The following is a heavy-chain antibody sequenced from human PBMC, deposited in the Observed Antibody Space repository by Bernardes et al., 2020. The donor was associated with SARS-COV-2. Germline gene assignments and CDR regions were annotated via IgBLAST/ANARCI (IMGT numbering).Heavy chain of an antibody. V-gene: IGHV3-33*01. D-gene: IGHD3-22*01. CDR2: IYSDGSDE. CDR3: ARDDDTSAYSSISYYYDMDV. CDR1: GFTFSRYA. J-gene: IGHJ6*02. Sequence: GGSLRLSCAASGFTFSRYAMQWVRQGPGKGLEWVAVIYSDGSDEYYADSVKGRFTISRDNSKNTLYLQMNSLRAEDTAVYYCARDDDTSAYSSISYYYDMDVWGQGTTVTVSS.